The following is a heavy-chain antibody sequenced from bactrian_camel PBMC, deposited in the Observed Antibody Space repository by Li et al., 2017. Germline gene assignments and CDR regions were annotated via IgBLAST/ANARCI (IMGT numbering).Heavy chain of an antibody. CDR3: VAEGGACRPNRVLSFGHRG. Sequence: QVQLVESGGGSVQAGGSLILSCAAHRFTAIFNCMAWFRQAPGKEREGVATFYPGNGTTYYADSVRGRFTASQDNAKNTVSLEMNSLKVEDSGMYFCVAEGGACRPNRVLSFGHRGRGQGTQVTVS. J-gene: IGHJ4*01. CDR2: FYPGNGTT. V-gene: IGHV3S54*01. CDR1: RFTAIFNC. D-gene: IGHD5*01.